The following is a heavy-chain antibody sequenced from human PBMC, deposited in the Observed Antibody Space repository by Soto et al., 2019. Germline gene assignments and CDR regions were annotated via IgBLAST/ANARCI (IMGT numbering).Heavy chain of an antibody. CDR1: EFTFSRYS. Sequence: PGGSLRLCCAASEFTFSRYSMRWVLQAPGKGLEWVSDISGSGGFTKYADSVKGRISISRDNSKNTLSLQMISLRAEYTAVYYCAKRSSVHRYCFDSWGQGTPVTVSS. D-gene: IGHD6-6*01. V-gene: IGHV3-23*01. J-gene: IGHJ4*01. CDR3: AKRSSVHRYCFDS. CDR2: ISGSGGFT.